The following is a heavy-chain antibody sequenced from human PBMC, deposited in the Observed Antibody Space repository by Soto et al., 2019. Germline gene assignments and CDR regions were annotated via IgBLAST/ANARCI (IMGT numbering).Heavy chain of an antibody. CDR2: INHSGST. Sequence: QVQLQQWGAGLLKPSETLSLTCAVYGGSFSGYSWSWIRQPPGKGLEWIGEINHSGSTNYNPSLKSRVTISVDTSKNQFSLKLSSVTAADTAVYYCARDYYDSSGRPTIDYWGQGTLVTVSS. CDR3: ARDYYDSSGRPTIDY. J-gene: IGHJ4*02. V-gene: IGHV4-34*01. CDR1: GGSFSGYS. D-gene: IGHD3-22*01.